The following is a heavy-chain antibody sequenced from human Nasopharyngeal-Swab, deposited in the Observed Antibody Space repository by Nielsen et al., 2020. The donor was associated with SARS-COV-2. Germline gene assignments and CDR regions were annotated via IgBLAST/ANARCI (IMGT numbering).Heavy chain of an antibody. J-gene: IGHJ4*02. CDR3: ARRDASGIYNSDYFDY. D-gene: IGHD3-10*01. CDR1: GGSMSTRSYY. CDR2: IHRYGNS. V-gene: IGHV4-39*01. Sequence: GSLRLSCTVSGGSMSTRSYYWGWIRQPPGKGLECIANIHRYGNSYFNPSLKSRVTIDIDTSTNQFSLKLYAVTAADTAVYFCARRDASGIYNSDYFDYWGQGILVTVSS.